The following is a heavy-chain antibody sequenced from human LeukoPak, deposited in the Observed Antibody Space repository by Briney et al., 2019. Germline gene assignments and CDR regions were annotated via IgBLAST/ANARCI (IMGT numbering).Heavy chain of an antibody. V-gene: IGHV3-23*01. D-gene: IGHD1-26*01. Sequence: GGSLRLSCAASGFTFSSFAMIWVRQAPGKGLEWVSSIFHSGGEIHYADSVKGRFTISRDNSKNTLYLQMNSLRAEDTAVYFCAKGSGWEASYFYYYMDVWGKGTTVTISS. CDR2: IFHSGGEI. CDR1: GFTFSSFA. CDR3: AKGSGWEASYFYYYMDV. J-gene: IGHJ6*03.